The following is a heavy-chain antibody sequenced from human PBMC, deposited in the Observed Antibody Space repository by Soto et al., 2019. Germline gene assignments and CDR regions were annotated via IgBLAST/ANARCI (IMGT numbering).Heavy chain of an antibody. V-gene: IGHV4-34*01. CDR1: GGSFSGYY. CDR2: INHSGST. CDR3: ARGRGRVTGTTTGWFDP. Sequence: SETLSLTCAVYGGSFSGYYWSWIRQPPGKGLEWIGEINHSGSTNYNPSLKSRVTISVDTSKNQFSLKLSSVTAADTAVYYCARGRGRVTGTTTGWFDPWGQGTLVTVYS. J-gene: IGHJ5*02. D-gene: IGHD1-7*01.